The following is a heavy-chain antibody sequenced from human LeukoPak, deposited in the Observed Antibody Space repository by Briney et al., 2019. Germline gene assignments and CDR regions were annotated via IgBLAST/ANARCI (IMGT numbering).Heavy chain of an antibody. V-gene: IGHV4-39*01. CDR3: ARHSPGGAFDI. CDR1: GGSISSSSYY. CDR2: IYYSGST. J-gene: IGHJ3*02. Sequence: SETLSLTCTVSGGSISSSSYYWSWIRQPPGKGLEWIGSIYYSGSTYYNPSLKSRVTISVDTSKNQFSLKLSSVTAADTAVYYCARHSPGGAFDIWGQGTMVTVSS. D-gene: IGHD3-10*01.